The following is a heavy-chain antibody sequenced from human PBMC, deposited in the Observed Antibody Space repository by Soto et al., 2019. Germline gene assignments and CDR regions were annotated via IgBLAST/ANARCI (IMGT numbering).Heavy chain of an antibody. J-gene: IGHJ4*02. D-gene: IGHD3-3*01. CDR3: ARGYDFWSGYYSY. CDR1: GGSISSYY. V-gene: IGHV4-59*01. Sequence: SETLSLTCTVSGGSISSYYWSWIRQPPGKGLEWIGYIYYSGSTNYNPSLKSRVTISVDTSKNQFSLKLSSVTAADTAVYYCARGYDFWSGYYSYWGQGTLVTVSS. CDR2: IYYSGST.